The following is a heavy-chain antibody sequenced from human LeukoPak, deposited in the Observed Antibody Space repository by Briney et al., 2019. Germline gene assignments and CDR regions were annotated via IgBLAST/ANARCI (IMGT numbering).Heavy chain of an antibody. CDR3: AHAPTKYSSPGY. CDR1: GFTFSSYA. V-gene: IGHV3-23*01. CDR2: ISGSGGST. Sequence: GGSLRLSCASSGFTFSSYAMSWVRQAPGKGLEWVSAISGSGGSTYYADSVKGRFTISRDNSKNTLYLQMNSLRAEDTAVYYCAHAPTKYSSPGYWGQGTLVTVSS. D-gene: IGHD6-19*01. J-gene: IGHJ4*02.